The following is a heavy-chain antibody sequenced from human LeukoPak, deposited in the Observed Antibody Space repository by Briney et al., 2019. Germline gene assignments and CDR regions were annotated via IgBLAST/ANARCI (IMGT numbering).Heavy chain of an antibody. CDR1: GFTFSKAG. CDR2: IKSKTDGGAT. CDR3: TTDGCSGGGCFSGHY. J-gene: IGHJ4*02. Sequence: PGGSLRLSCAASGFTFSKAGMSWVRQAPGKGLEWVGRIKSKTDGGATDYAARVKGRFTISRDDSKNTLYLHMNSPKTDDTAVYYCTTDGCSGGGCFSGHYWGQGTLVTVSS. V-gene: IGHV3-15*01. D-gene: IGHD2-15*01.